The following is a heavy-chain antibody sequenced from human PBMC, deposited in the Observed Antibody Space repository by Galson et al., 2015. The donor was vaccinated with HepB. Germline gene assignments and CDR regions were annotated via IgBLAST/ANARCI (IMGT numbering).Heavy chain of an antibody. CDR1: GFTFSSYD. D-gene: IGHD6-13*01. J-gene: IGHJ4*02. CDR3: ARDQGMAAAGGGSTWDYFDY. V-gene: IGHV3-13*05. Sequence: SLRLSCAASGFTFSSYDMHWVRQVTGKGLEWVSAIGTAGDPYYPGSVKGRFTISRENAKNSLYLQMNSLRAGDTAVYYCARDQGMAAAGGGSTWDYFDYWGQGTLVTVSS. CDR2: IGTAGDP.